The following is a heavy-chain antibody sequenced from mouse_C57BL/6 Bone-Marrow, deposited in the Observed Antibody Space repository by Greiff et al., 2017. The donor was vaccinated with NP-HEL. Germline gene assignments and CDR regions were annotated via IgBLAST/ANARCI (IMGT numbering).Heavy chain of an antibody. CDR3: ARGYLYYFDY. J-gene: IGHJ2*01. CDR1: GYSITSGYY. D-gene: IGHD2-12*01. CDR2: ISYDGSN. V-gene: IGHV3-6*01. Sequence: DVKLVESGPGLVKPSQSLSLTCSVTGYSITSGYYWNWIRQFPGNKLEWMGYISYDGSNNYNPSLKNRISITRDTSKNQFFLKLNSVTTEDTATYYCARGYLYYFDYWGQGTTLTVSS.